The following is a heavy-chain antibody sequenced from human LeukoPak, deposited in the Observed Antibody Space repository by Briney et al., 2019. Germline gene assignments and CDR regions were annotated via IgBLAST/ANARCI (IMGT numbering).Heavy chain of an antibody. CDR2: IYHSGST. Sequence: PSETLSRTCIVSGYSIYSGYYWGWVRQPPGKGLEWIGSIYHSGSTYYNPPLKRRATIAVDTSKNQFSLQRSSVTAEDTAVYYCARDGGARGYSFIRGQNAFDIWGQGTMVTVSS. CDR3: ARDGGARGYSFIRGQNAFDI. D-gene: IGHD5-18*01. V-gene: IGHV4-38-2*02. CDR1: GYSIYSGYY. J-gene: IGHJ3*02.